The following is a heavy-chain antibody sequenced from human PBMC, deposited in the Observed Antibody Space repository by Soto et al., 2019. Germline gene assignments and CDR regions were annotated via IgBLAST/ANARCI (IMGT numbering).Heavy chain of an antibody. J-gene: IGHJ3*02. CDR1: GNRVSNNSGT. CDR3: ARERGFLSEAFDI. V-gene: IGHV6-1*01. D-gene: IGHD3-10*01. CDR2: TYYRSQWHN. Sequence: SQTLSLTCRISGNRVSNNSGTVKFGMKSPSRGLEWLGRTYYRSQWHNDYAESVKSRITINPDTSKNQFSLQLNSVTPEDTAVYYCARERGFLSEAFDIWGSGTMVTV.